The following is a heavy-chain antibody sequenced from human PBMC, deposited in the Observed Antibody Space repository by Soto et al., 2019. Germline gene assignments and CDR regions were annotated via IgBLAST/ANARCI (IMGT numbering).Heavy chain of an antibody. V-gene: IGHV1-18*01. CDR3: ARGGTPMDS. CDR1: GYTFTNFG. D-gene: IGHD3-16*01. J-gene: IGHJ4*02. Sequence: QVQLVQSGAEVKKPGASVKVSCKASGYTFTNFGISWVRQAPGQGLEWMGWISAYNANTNYAQSFQGRVTITTDTTTSTIYMELSSIRTDGPAVYYRARGGTPMDSWGQETLVPFSS. CDR2: ISAYNANT.